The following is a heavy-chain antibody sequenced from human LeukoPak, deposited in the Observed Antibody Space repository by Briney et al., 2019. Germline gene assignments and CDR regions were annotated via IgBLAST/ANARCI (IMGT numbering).Heavy chain of an antibody. CDR3: AKDAFRYGSGSLGYYYGMDV. Sequence: PGRSLRLSCAASGFTFSSYGMHWVRQAPGKGLEWVAVIWYDGSNKYYADSVKGRFTISRDNSKNTLYLQMNSLRAEDTAVYYCAKDAFRYGSGSLGYYYGMDVWGQGTTVTVSS. CDR2: IWYDGSNK. D-gene: IGHD3-10*01. J-gene: IGHJ6*02. CDR1: GFTFSSYG. V-gene: IGHV3-33*06.